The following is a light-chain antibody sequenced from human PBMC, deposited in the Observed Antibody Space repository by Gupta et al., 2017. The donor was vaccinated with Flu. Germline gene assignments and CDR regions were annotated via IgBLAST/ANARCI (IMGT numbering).Light chain of an antibody. Sequence: SYELTQPPSVSVSPGQPARITCSGDALPKQYAYWYQQKPGQAPVLVIYKDSERPSGIPERFSGSSSGTTVTLTISGVQAEEEADYYCQSADSSGTVVFGGGTKLTVL. V-gene: IGLV3-25*02. J-gene: IGLJ2*01. CDR1: ALPKQY. CDR3: QSADSSGTVV. CDR2: KDS.